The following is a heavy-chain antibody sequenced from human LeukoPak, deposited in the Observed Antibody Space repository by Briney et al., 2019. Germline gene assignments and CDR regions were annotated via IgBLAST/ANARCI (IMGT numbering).Heavy chain of an antibody. CDR1: GFTFRSHA. CDR3: ARDRNWN. J-gene: IGHJ4*02. Sequence: GGSLRLSCVGSGFTFRSHAMSWVRQAPEKGLEFVSGIYENGGTTYYADSVKGRFTISRDNSKNTLYLQMNSLRAEDTAVYYCARDRNWNSGQGTLVTVSS. V-gene: IGHV3-23*01. CDR2: IYENGGTT. D-gene: IGHD1-1*01.